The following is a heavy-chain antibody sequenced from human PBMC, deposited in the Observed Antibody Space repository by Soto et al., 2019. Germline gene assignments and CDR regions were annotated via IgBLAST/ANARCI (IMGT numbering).Heavy chain of an antibody. CDR1: GFTFSSSW. V-gene: IGHV3-74*01. CDR3: ARLSNSATPLDC. Sequence: EVQLVESGGGLVQPGGSLRLSCAASGFTFSSSWMHWVRQPAGKGPVWVSGINGDGSRTSYADSVKGRFTISRDNAKNTLYLQVNSLRAEDTAVYYCARLSNSATPLDCWGQGTLVTVSS. CDR2: INGDGSRT. J-gene: IGHJ4*02.